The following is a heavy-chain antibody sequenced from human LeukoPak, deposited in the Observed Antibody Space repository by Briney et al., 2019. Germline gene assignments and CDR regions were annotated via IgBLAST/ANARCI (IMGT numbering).Heavy chain of an antibody. D-gene: IGHD6-19*01. CDR3: ARRSGIAVAGAFDY. CDR1: EFSVGSNY. V-gene: IGHV3-66*04. J-gene: IGHJ4*02. Sequence: GGSLRLSCAASEFSVGSNYMTWVRQAPGKGLEWVSLIYSGGSTYYADSVKGRFTISRDNSKNTLYLQMNSLRAEDTAVYYCARRSGIAVAGAFDYWGQGTLVTVSS. CDR2: IYSGGST.